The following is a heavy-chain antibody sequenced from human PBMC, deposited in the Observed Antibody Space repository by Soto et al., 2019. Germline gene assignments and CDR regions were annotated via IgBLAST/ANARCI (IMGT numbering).Heavy chain of an antibody. CDR1: VVSFSGYY. V-gene: IGHV4-34*01. Sequence: PSETLSLTCAFYVVSFSGYYWSCIRHPPGKWLEWIGEINHSGSTNYNPSLKSRVTISVDTSKNQFSLKLSSVTAADTAVYYCARALHRITMVRGVMGIDYWGQGTLFTVSS. CDR3: ARALHRITMVRGVMGIDY. D-gene: IGHD3-10*01. J-gene: IGHJ4*02. CDR2: INHSGST.